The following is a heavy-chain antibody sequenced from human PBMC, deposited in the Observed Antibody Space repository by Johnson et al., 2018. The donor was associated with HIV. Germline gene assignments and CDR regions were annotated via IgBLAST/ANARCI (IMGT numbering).Heavy chain of an antibody. D-gene: IGHD6-19*01. CDR3: GRAQWADAFDI. Sequence: VQLVESGGGLVRPGGSLRLSCAASGFTFDDYGMSWVRQAPGKGLEWVSGINWNGGTTGYADSVKGRFTISRDNTKNSLYLQMNSLRAEDTAVYYCGRAQWADAFDIWGQGTIVTVSS. V-gene: IGHV3-20*04. J-gene: IGHJ3*02. CDR2: INWNGGTT. CDR1: GFTFDDYG.